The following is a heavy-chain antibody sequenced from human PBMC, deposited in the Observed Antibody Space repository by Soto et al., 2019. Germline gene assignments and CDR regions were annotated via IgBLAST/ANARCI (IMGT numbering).Heavy chain of an antibody. D-gene: IGHD6-13*01. CDR1: GFTFSDYY. V-gene: IGHV3-11*06. Sequence: PGGSLRLSCAASGFTFSDYYMSWIRQAPGKGLEWVSYISSSSSYTNYADSVKGRFTISRDNAKNSLYLQMNSLRAEDTAVYYCARDQSSWYTFDYWGQGTLVTVSS. J-gene: IGHJ4*02. CDR2: ISSSSSYT. CDR3: ARDQSSWYTFDY.